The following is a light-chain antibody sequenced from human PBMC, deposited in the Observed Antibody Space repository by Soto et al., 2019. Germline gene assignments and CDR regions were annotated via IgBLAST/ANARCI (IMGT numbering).Light chain of an antibody. CDR1: SSNIGAGYD. V-gene: IGLV1-40*01. CDR2: GNS. J-gene: IGLJ1*01. CDR3: QSYDSSLRYV. Sequence: QSVLTQPPSVSGAPGQRVTISCTGSSSNIGAGYDVHWYQQLPGTAPKLLIYGNSNRPSGVPDRFSGSKSGTSASLAITGLQAEDGADYYCQSYDSSLRYVFGTGTKVTVL.